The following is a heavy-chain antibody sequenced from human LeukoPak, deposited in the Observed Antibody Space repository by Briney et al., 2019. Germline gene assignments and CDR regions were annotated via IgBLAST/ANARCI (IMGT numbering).Heavy chain of an antibody. Sequence: GGSLRLSCAVSGFTFSDYWMTWVRQAPGKGLEWVANINQDGSEKYYVDSVEGRFTISRDNAKNSLYLQMNSLRAEDTAVYYCASASNLVRGVQPPTYWGQGTLVTVSS. V-gene: IGHV3-7*01. J-gene: IGHJ4*02. CDR1: GFTFSDYW. CDR2: INQDGSEK. CDR3: ASASNLVRGVQPPTY. D-gene: IGHD3-10*01.